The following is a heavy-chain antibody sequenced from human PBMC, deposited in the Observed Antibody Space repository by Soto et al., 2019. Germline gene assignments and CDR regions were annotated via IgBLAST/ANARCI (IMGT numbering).Heavy chain of an antibody. D-gene: IGHD2-2*01. Sequence: PGGSLRLSCAASGFTFSSYSMNWVRQAPGKGLEWVSSISSSSSYIYYADSVKGRFTISRDNAKNSLYLQMNSLRAEDTAVYYCARGRYCSTTNCYLYGLDVWGQGTTVTVSS. CDR3: ARGRYCSTTNCYLYGLDV. J-gene: IGHJ6*02. V-gene: IGHV3-21*01. CDR2: ISSSSSYI. CDR1: GFTFSSYS.